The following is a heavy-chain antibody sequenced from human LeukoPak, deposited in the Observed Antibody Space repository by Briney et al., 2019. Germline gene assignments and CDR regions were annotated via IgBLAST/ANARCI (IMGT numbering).Heavy chain of an antibody. CDR1: GYTFTGYY. J-gene: IGHJ5*02. V-gene: IGHV1-2*02. CDR2: INPNSGGT. CDR3: ARDPGSNWFDP. Sequence: ASVKVSCKASGYTFTGYYIHWVRQAPGQGLEWMGWINPNSGGTNYAQKFQGRVTMTRDTSISTAYMELSSLISDDTAVCYCARDPGSNWFDPWGQGTLVTVSS. D-gene: IGHD3-10*01.